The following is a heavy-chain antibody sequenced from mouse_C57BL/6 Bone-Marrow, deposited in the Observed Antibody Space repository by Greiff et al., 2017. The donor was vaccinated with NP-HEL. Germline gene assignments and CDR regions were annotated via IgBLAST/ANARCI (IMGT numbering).Heavy chain of an antibody. CDR2: ILPGSGST. V-gene: IGHV1-9*01. J-gene: IGHJ1*03. CDR3: ARGGVYYGTPTPYFDV. D-gene: IGHD1-1*01. Sequence: VKLQESGAELMKPGASVKLSCKATGYTFTGYWIEWVKQRPGHGLEWIGEILPGSGSTNYNEKFKGKATFTADTSSNTAYMQLSSLTTEDSAIYYCARGGVYYGTPTPYFDVWGTGTTVTVSS. CDR1: GYTFTGYW.